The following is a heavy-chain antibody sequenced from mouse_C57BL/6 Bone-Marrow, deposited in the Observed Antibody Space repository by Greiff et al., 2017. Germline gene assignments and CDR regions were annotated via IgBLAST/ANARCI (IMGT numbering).Heavy chain of an antibody. Sequence: VQLQQSGAELVRPGASVKLSCTASGFNIKDDYMHWVKQRPEQGLEWIGWIDPENGDTEYASKFQGKATITADTSHNTAYLQLSSLTSEDTAVYYFTTWGYAMDYWGQGTSVTVSS. CDR2: IDPENGDT. J-gene: IGHJ4*01. CDR3: TTWGYAMDY. CDR1: GFNIKDDY. V-gene: IGHV14-4*01.